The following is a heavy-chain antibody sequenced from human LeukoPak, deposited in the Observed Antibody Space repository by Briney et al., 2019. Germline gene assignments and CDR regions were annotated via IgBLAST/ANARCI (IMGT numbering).Heavy chain of an antibody. CDR2: IYYSGST. CDR1: GGSISSYY. V-gene: IGHV4-59*12. J-gene: IGHJ5*02. D-gene: IGHD1-7*01. Sequence: SETLSLTCTVSGGSISSYYWSWIRQPPGKGLEWIGYIYYSGSTNYNPSLKSRVTISVDTSKNQFSLKLTSVTAADTAVYYCARVHWNYDGLAWLDPWGQGALVTVSS. CDR3: ARVHWNYDGLAWLDP.